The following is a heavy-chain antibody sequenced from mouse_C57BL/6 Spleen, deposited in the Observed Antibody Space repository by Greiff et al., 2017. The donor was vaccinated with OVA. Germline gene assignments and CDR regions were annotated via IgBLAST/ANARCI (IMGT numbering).Heavy chain of an antibody. CDR3: ARHAPAYSNYDYFDY. J-gene: IGHJ2*01. CDR2: ISSGGSYT. Sequence: VQLKESGGDLVKPGGSLKLFCAASGFTFSSYGMSWVRQTPDKRLEWVATISSGGSYTYYPDSVKGRFTIARDNAKTTLYLQMSRLKSEDTAMYYCARHAPAYSNYDYFDYWGQGTTLTVSS. CDR1: GFTFSSYG. D-gene: IGHD2-5*01. V-gene: IGHV5-6*01.